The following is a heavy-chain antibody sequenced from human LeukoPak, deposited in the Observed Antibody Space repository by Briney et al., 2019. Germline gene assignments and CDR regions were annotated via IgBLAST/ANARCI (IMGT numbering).Heavy chain of an antibody. V-gene: IGHV4-4*07. CDR3: AIRLAARRGGYFEY. Sequence: SETLSLTCTVSGGSLSSFYWSWIRQPAGKGLEWSGCIYTSGSTNYNPSPKTRVTISVDKSKNQFSLKLSSVTAADTAVYYCAIRLAARRGGYFEYWGQGAPGTVSS. CDR1: GGSLSSFY. CDR2: IYTSGST. D-gene: IGHD6-6*01. J-gene: IGHJ4*02.